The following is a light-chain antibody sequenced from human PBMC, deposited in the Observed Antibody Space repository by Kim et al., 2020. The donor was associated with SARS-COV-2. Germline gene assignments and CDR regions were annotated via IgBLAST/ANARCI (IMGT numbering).Light chain of an antibody. CDR1: SSDVGCYNY. V-gene: IGLV2-14*03. J-gene: IGLJ1*01. Sequence: TISCTGTSSDVGCYNYVYWYQQQPVKAPKVMIYDVSNRPSGVSNRFSGSKSGNTASLTISGLQAEDEADYYCSSYTSSSTFVFGTGTKVTVL. CDR3: SSYTSSSTFV. CDR2: DVS.